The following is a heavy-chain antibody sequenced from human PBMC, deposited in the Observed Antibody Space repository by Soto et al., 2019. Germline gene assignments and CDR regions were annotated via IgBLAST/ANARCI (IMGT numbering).Heavy chain of an antibody. CDR2: IYYSGST. Sequence: PSETLSLTCTVSGGSISSGDYYWSWIRQPPGKGLEWIGYIYYSGSTYYNPSLKSRVTISVDTSKNQFSLKLKSVTAADTAVYYCARTMTTVTTAHFDYWGQGTLVTVSS. D-gene: IGHD4-17*01. CDR3: ARTMTTVTTAHFDY. J-gene: IGHJ4*02. V-gene: IGHV4-30-4*02. CDR1: GGSISSGDYY.